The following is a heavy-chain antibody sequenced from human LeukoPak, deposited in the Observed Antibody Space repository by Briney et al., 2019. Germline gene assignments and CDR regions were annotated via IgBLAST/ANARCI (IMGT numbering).Heavy chain of an antibody. J-gene: IGHJ4*02. D-gene: IGHD2-2*01. CDR2: IYPGDSDT. CDR3: ASPPTRECSSISCPLSY. Sequence: GESLKISCQTSGYYFTNYWIGWVRQMPGKGLEWMGIIYPGDSDTRYSPSFQGQVTISVDKSVSAAYLQWSSLKASDTAMYYCASPPTRECSSISCPLSYWGQGTLVTVSS. V-gene: IGHV5-51*01. CDR1: GYYFTNYW.